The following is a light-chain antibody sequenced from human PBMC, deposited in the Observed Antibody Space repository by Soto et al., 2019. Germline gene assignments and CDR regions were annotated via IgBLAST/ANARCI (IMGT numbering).Light chain of an antibody. CDR1: QSIRRS. CDR2: AAS. Sequence: DIQMTQSPSSLSASVSDRVTITCRASQSIRRSLNWYQQKPGKAPKLLIYAASSLQSGVPSRFSGSGYGTDFTLTITSLQSEDFATYYCQQSYSTPRTFGQGTKV. V-gene: IGKV1-39*01. J-gene: IGKJ1*01. CDR3: QQSYSTPRT.